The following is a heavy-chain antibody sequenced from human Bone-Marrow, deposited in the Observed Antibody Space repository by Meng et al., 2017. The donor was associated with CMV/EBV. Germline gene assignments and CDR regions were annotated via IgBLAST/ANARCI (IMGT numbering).Heavy chain of an antibody. CDR2: IGASGGST. Sequence: GESLKISCAASGFTFSSYAMSWVRQAPGKGLEWVSGIGASGGSTYYADSVKGRFTISRDNSKNTLYLQMNSLRAEDTAVYYCAKAGGGYKFDPWGQGTLVTVSS. D-gene: IGHD3-22*01. CDR1: GFTFSSYA. V-gene: IGHV3-23*01. CDR3: AKAGGGYKFDP. J-gene: IGHJ5*02.